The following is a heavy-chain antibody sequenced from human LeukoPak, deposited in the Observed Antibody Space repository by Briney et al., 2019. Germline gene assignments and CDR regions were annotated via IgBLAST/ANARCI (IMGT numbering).Heavy chain of an antibody. CDR1: GGSISSSSYY. CDR3: ARHGVYSYAPPDAFDI. CDR2: IYYSGST. Sequence: PSETLSLTCTVSGGSISSSSYYWGWIRQPPGKGLEWIGSIYYSGSTYYNPSLKSRVTISVDTSKNQFSLKLSSVTAADTAVHYCARHGVYSYAPPDAFDIWGQGTMVTVSS. D-gene: IGHD5-18*01. V-gene: IGHV4-39*01. J-gene: IGHJ3*02.